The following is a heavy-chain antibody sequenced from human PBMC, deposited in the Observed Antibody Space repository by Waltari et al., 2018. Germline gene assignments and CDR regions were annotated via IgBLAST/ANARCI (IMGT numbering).Heavy chain of an antibody. J-gene: IGHJ6*03. V-gene: IGHV4-4*07. CDR3: ARLPYNNIYFYYYMDV. D-gene: IGHD3-10*01. CDR2: IYATGST. CDR1: GGSISTYY. Sequence: VQLQESGPGLVKPSETLSLTCTVSGGSISTYYWSWIRQPAGKGLEWIGRIYATGSTNYNPSRKSRVTMSVDTSKNQFSLKLSSVTAADTAVYYCARLPYNNIYFYYYMDVWGKGTMVTVSS.